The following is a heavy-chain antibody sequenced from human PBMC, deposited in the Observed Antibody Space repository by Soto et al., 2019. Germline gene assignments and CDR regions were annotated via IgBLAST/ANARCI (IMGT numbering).Heavy chain of an antibody. Sequence: QVQLVESGGGDVQPGTSLRLSCVASGFTFTNNGIHWVRQAPGKGLEWVALVSHDGRKTFYADSVKGRLTIYRDNTKSTVYLHMNNLRPEDTAVYQCAKDLRQGASGATVYGMDVWGQGTRVTVSS. J-gene: IGHJ6*02. CDR1: GFTFTNNG. V-gene: IGHV3-30*18. CDR2: VSHDGRKT. D-gene: IGHD7-27*01. CDR3: AKDLRQGASGATVYGMDV.